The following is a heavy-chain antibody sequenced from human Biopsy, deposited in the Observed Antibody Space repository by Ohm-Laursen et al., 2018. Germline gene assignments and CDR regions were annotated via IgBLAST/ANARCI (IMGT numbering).Heavy chain of an antibody. D-gene: IGHD1-14*01. Sequence: GTLSLTCIVSGGSLSSYSWSWIRQPAGKGLEWIGQIYTSGITNYNPSLKSRVTMSVDTSKNKFSLGVSSVTAADTAVYYCARDRDRRGWFDPWGQGTLVTVSS. CDR1: GGSLSSYS. CDR3: ARDRDRRGWFDP. J-gene: IGHJ5*02. V-gene: IGHV4-4*07. CDR2: IYTSGIT.